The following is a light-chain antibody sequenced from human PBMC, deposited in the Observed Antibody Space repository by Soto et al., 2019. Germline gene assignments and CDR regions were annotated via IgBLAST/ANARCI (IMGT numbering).Light chain of an antibody. CDR2: CGS. Sequence: DIVLTQSPLSLPVTPGEPASISCRSSQSLLHRNGNIYLDWYLQRPGQSPQLLIYCGSIRAAGVPYRFRGSGSGTDFTMKSTRGEAEDAGVYYCMHAIQAPRTFCLGTKVEIK. CDR1: QSLLHRNGNIY. J-gene: IGKJ1*01. CDR3: MHAIQAPRT. V-gene: IGKV2-28*01.